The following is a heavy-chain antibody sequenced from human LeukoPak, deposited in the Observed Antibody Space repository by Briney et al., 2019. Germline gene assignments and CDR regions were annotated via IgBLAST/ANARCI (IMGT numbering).Heavy chain of an antibody. D-gene: IGHD3-10*01. V-gene: IGHV4-34*01. J-gene: IGHJ6*03. CDR2: INHSGST. Sequence: SETLSLTCAVYGGSFSGYYWSWIRQPPGKGLEWIGEINHSGSTNYNPSLKSRVTISVDTSKNQFSLKLSSVTAADTAVYYCARVVRGVPRRHYYYYYYMDVWGKGTTVTVSS. CDR3: ARVVRGVPRRHYYYYYYMDV. CDR1: GGSFSGYY.